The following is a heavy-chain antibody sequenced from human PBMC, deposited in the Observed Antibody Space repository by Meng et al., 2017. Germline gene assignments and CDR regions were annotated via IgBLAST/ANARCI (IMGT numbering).Heavy chain of an antibody. D-gene: IGHD3-16*01. CDR1: GFTFSSYG. J-gene: IGHJ4*02. V-gene: IGHV3-33*01. Sequence: GGSLRLSCAASGFTFSSYGMHWVRQAPGKGLEWVAVIWYDGSNKYYADSVKGRFTISRDNSKNTLYLQMNSLRAEDTAVYYCAGLITFGGDFDYWGQGTLVTVSS. CDR3: AGLITFGGDFDY. CDR2: IWYDGSNK.